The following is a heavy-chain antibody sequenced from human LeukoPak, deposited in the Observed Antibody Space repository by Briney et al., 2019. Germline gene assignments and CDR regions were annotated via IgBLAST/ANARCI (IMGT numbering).Heavy chain of an antibody. Sequence: GESLKISCEASGYSFTTYWIGWVRQMPGRGLEWMGVIYPGDSDTRYNPSIQGQVTISADRSTSTAYLQWSSLRASDTAFYYCARAYSDHISGHFDLWGRGTLVTVSS. V-gene: IGHV5-51*01. CDR3: ARAYSDHISGHFDL. CDR2: IYPGDSDT. CDR1: GYSFTTYW. D-gene: IGHD4-17*01. J-gene: IGHJ2*01.